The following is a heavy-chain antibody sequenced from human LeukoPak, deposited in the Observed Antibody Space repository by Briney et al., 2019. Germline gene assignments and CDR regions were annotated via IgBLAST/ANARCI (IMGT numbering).Heavy chain of an antibody. Sequence: GSLRLSCAASGFTFSSYSMNWVRQAPGKGLEWVSSSSSSSSYLYYADSVKGRFTISRDNASNSLYLQMNSLRAEDTAVYYCARDREKRGYYSSGNSFLDTWGQGTLVTVSS. CDR3: ARDREKRGYYSSGNSFLDT. CDR1: GFTFSSYS. J-gene: IGHJ5*02. V-gene: IGHV3-21*01. D-gene: IGHD3-10*01. CDR2: SSSSSSYL.